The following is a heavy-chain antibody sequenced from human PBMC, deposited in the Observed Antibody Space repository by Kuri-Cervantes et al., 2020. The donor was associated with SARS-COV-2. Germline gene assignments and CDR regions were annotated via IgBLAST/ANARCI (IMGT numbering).Heavy chain of an antibody. Sequence: GGSLRLSCAASGFTFSSYSMNWVRQAPGKGLEWVSSISSSSSYIYYADSVKGRFTISRDNSKNTLYLQMNSLRAEDTAVYYCARVFRGGSYYYYYYMDVWGKGTTVTVSS. V-gene: IGHV3-21*01. CDR1: GFTFSSYS. D-gene: IGHD1-26*01. J-gene: IGHJ6*03. CDR2: ISSSSSYI. CDR3: ARVFRGGSYYYYYYMDV.